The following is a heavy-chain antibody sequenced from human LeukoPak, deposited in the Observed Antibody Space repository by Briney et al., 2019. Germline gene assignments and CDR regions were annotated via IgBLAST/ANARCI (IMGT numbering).Heavy chain of an antibody. CDR3: ARHPLIYYYGSGSADY. CDR1: GGSFSGYY. D-gene: IGHD3-10*01. Sequence: PSETLSLTCAVYGGSFSGYYWSWIRQPPGKGLEWIGEINHSGSTNYNPSLKSRVTISVDTSKNQFSLKLSSVTAADTAVYYCARHPLIYYYGSGSADYWGQGTLVTVSS. CDR2: INHSGST. V-gene: IGHV4-34*01. J-gene: IGHJ4*02.